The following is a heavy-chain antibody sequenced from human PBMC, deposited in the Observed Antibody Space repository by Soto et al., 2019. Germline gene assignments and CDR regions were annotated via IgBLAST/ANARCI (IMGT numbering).Heavy chain of an antibody. CDR1: GGSFSSQY. Sequence: SETLSLTCAVYGGSFSSQYWSWIRQPPGKGLEWIGEISHSGTTNYNPSLKSRVTISVDASKRQFSLTLTSVTAADKAVYFCAREEAYCSGGSCFSNYFDYWGQGTRVTVSS. CDR3: AREEAYCSGGSCFSNYFDY. CDR2: ISHSGTT. J-gene: IGHJ4*02. V-gene: IGHV4-34*01. D-gene: IGHD2-15*01.